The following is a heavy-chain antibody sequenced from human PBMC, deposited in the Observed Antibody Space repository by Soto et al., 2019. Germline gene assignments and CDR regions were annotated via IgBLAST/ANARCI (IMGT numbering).Heavy chain of an antibody. V-gene: IGHV3-23*01. J-gene: IGHJ6*03. D-gene: IGHD3-10*01. CDR3: AKALSKGRRITMVRGPLADYYYYMDV. CDR2: ISGSGGST. CDR1: GFTFSSYA. Sequence: GGSLRLSCAASGFTFSSYAMSWVRQAPGKGLEWVSAISGSGGSTYYADSVKGRFTISRDNSKNTLYLQMNSLRAEDKAVYYCAKALSKGRRITMVRGPLADYYYYMDVWGKGTTVTVSS.